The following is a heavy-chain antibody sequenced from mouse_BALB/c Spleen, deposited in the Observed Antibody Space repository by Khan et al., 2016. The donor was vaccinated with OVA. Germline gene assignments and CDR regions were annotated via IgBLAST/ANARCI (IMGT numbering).Heavy chain of an antibody. CDR3: TKTLDE. J-gene: IGHJ2*01. CDR1: GYTFTSYT. Sequence: QVQLKESGAELARPGASVKMSCKASGYTFTSYTMHWVKQRPGQGLEWIGYINPSSGYTKYNQKFKDKATLTADKSSSTAYMQLSSMPSEDSAVNYSTKTLDEWGQGTTLTVSS. D-gene: IGHD2-3*01. CDR2: INPSSGYT. V-gene: IGHV1-4*01.